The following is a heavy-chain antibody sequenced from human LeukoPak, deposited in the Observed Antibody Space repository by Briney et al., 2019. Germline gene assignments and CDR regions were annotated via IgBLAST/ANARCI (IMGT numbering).Heavy chain of an antibody. D-gene: IGHD2-2*01. Sequence: GGSLRLSCAASGFTFSSYSMNWVRQAPGKGLEWVSSISSSSSYIYYADSVKGRFTISRDNAKNSLYLQMNSLRAEDTAVYYCARDLADQLRADAFDIWGQGTMVTVSS. CDR1: GFTFSSYS. J-gene: IGHJ3*02. V-gene: IGHV3-21*01. CDR2: ISSSSSYI. CDR3: ARDLADQLRADAFDI.